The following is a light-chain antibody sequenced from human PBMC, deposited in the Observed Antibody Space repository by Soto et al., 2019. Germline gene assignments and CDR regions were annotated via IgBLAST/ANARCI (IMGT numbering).Light chain of an antibody. CDR3: QHYDNLPPFT. CDR1: QDIRRY. V-gene: IGKV1-33*01. Sequence: DIQMTQSPYSLSASVGDRVTITCQASQDIRRYLNWYQQKPGRAPKLLIYGASNLETGVPSRFSGSGYGTDFIFTISSLQPEDIGTYYCQHYDNLPPFTFGPGTKVGIK. J-gene: IGKJ3*01. CDR2: GAS.